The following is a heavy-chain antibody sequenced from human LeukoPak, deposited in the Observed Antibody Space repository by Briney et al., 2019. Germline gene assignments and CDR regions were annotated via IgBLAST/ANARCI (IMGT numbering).Heavy chain of an antibody. CDR1: GYSISSGHY. V-gene: IGHV4-38-2*02. CDR2: IYHSGST. CDR3: ARKGKLGDAFDI. J-gene: IGHJ3*02. Sequence: SETLSLTCTVSGYSISSGHYWGWIRQPPGKGLEWIGSIYHSGSTYYNPSLKSRVTISVDTSKNQFSLKLSSVTAADTAVYYCARKGKLGDAFDIWGQGTMVTVSS. D-gene: IGHD3-16*01.